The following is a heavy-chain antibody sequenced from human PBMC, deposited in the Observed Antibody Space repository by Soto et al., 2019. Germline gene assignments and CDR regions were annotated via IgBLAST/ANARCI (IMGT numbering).Heavy chain of an antibody. D-gene: IGHD1-1*01. Sequence: GASVKVSCKASGGTFSSYNISWVRQGPGQRVGWMGRIIPILGIANYAQKFQGRVTITADKSTSTAYMELSSLRSEDTAVYYCATGRTGGQLERNYYYYYMDVWGKGTTVTVSS. CDR3: ATGRTGGQLERNYYYYYMDV. CDR1: GGTFSSYN. J-gene: IGHJ6*03. CDR2: IIPILGIA. V-gene: IGHV1-69*02.